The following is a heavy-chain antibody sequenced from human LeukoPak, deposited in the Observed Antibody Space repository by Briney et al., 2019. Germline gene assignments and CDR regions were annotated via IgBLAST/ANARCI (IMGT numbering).Heavy chain of an antibody. V-gene: IGHV4-59*02. CDR2: LYYTGST. Sequence: PSETLSLTCTVSGGSVSDYYWSWIRRSPGKGLEWIGYLYYTGSTSYNPSLKSRVTISADTSKNQFSLKLSSVTTADTAVYYCARERGGAARRIVDYWGQGTLVTVSS. CDR3: ARERGGAARRIVDY. J-gene: IGHJ4*02. CDR1: GGSVSDYY. D-gene: IGHD6-6*01.